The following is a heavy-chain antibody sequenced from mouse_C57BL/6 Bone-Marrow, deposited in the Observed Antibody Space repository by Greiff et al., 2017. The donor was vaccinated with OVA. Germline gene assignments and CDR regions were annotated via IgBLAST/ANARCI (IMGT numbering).Heavy chain of an antibody. J-gene: IGHJ3*01. V-gene: IGHV1-5*01. CDR1: GYTFTSYW. Sequence: EVQLQESGTVLARPGASVKMSCKTSGYTFTSYWMHWVKQRPGQGLEWIGAIYPGNSDTSYNQKFKGKAKLTAVTSASTAYMELSSLTNEDSAVDYGTRQRKIYDYDRAWFAYWGQGTLVTVSA. CDR3: TRQRKIYDYDRAWFAY. D-gene: IGHD2-4*01. CDR2: IYPGNSDT.